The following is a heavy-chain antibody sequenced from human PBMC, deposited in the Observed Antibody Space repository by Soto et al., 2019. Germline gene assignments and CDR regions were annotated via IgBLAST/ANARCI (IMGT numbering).Heavy chain of an antibody. CDR2: MNPNSGNT. Sequence: QVQLVQSGAEVKKPGASVKVSCKASGYTFTSYDINWVRQATGQGLEWMGWMNPNSGNTGYAHKFQGRVTTTRNTSLSTAYMELSSVRSEDTAVYYCARSTNDYGDRHWGQGSRVTVSS. D-gene: IGHD4-17*01. V-gene: IGHV1-8*01. CDR1: GYTFTSYD. J-gene: IGHJ4*02. CDR3: ARSTNDYGDRH.